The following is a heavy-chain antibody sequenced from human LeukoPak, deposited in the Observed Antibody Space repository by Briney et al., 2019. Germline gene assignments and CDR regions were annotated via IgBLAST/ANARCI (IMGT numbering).Heavy chain of an antibody. CDR1: GFTFTRHS. CDR2: ISGSGLST. J-gene: IGHJ4*02. CDR3: AKAPTPYCSGVSCYPFDY. D-gene: IGHD2-15*01. V-gene: IGHV3-23*01. Sequence: SGGSLRLSCTASGFTFTRHSMSWVRQAPGKGLEWVSAISGSGLSTYYADSVKGRFTISRDNSKNTLYLQMNSLRAEDAAVYYCAKAPTPYCSGVSCYPFDYWGQGTLVTVSS.